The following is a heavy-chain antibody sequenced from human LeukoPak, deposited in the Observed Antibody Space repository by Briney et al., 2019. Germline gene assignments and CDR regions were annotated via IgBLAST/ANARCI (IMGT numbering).Heavy chain of an antibody. CDR3: ARGLTYYDILTGYYNGGSWFDP. CDR1: GGSFSGYY. CDR2: INHSGST. J-gene: IGHJ5*02. V-gene: IGHV4-34*01. Sequence: SETLSLTCAVYGGSFSGYYWSWIRQPPGKGLEWIGEINHSGSTNYNPSLKSRVTISVDTSKNQFSLKLSSVTDADTAVYYCARGLTYYDILTGYYNGGSWFDPWGQGTLVTVSS. D-gene: IGHD3-9*01.